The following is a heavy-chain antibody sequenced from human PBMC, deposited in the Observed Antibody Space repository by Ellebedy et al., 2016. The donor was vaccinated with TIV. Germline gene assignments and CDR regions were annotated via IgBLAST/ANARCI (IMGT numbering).Heavy chain of an antibody. CDR1: GGSISSYY. J-gene: IGHJ4*02. CDR3: ARDQGS. CDR2: IYTSGST. V-gene: IGHV4-4*07. Sequence: GSLRLXXTVSGGSISSYYWSWIRQPAGKGLEWIGRIYTSGSTNYNPSLKSRVTMSVDTSKNQFSLKLSSVTAADTAVYYCARDQGSWGQGTLVTVSS. D-gene: IGHD2-15*01.